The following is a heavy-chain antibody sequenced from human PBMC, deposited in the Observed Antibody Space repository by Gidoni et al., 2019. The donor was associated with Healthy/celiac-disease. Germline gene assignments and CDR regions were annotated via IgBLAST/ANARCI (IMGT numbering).Heavy chain of an antibody. CDR1: GGSFSGYY. D-gene: IGHD4-4*01. CDR3: ATAIVTTGWFDP. V-gene: IGHV4-34*01. CDR2: INHSGST. Sequence: QVQLQQWSAGLLKPSETLSLTCAVYGGSFSGYYWSWIRQPPGKGLEWIGEINHSGSTNYNPSLKSRVTISVDTSKNQFSLKLSSVTAADTAVYYCATAIVTTGWFDPWGQGTLVTVSS. J-gene: IGHJ5*02.